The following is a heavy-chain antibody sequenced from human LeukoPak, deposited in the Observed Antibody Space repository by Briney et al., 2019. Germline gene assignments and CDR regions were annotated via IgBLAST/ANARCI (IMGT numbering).Heavy chain of an antibody. V-gene: IGHV3-30*02. J-gene: IGHJ6*03. CDR1: GFTFSSYG. D-gene: IGHD6-13*01. CDR2: IRYDGSNK. Sequence: GGSLRLSCAASGFTFSSYGMHWVRQAPGKGLEWVAFIRYDGSNKYYADSVKGRFTISRDNSKNTLYLQMNSLRAEDTAVYYCARVSEQPVGGPYYYYMDVWGKGTTVTISS. CDR3: ARVSEQPVGGPYYYYMDV.